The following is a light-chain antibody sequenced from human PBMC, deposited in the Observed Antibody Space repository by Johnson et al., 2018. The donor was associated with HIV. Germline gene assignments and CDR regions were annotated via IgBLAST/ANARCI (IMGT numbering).Light chain of an antibody. V-gene: IGLV1-51*01. CDR3: GTWDSSLSAYV. CDR1: SSNIGRNY. CDR2: DNN. J-gene: IGLJ1*01. Sequence: QSVLTQPPSVSAAPGQKVTISCSGSSSNIGRNYVSWYQQLPGTAPKLLIFDNNKRPSGIPDRFSASKSGTSATLGITGLQTGDEAYYYCGTWDSSLSAYVFGTGTQVTGL.